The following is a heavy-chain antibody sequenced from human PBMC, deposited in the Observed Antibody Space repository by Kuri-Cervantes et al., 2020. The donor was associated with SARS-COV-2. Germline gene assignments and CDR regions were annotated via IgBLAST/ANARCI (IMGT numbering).Heavy chain of an antibody. CDR3: ARDEGPHYYDSSGYSGNAFDI. CDR1: GYTFTSYG. V-gene: IGHV1-18*01. D-gene: IGHD3-22*01. CDR2: ISAYNGNT. Sequence: ASVKVSCKASGYTFTSYGISWVRQAPGQGLEWMGWISAYNGNTNYAQKLQGRVTMTTDTSTSTAYMELRSLRSDDTAVYYCARDEGPHYYDSSGYSGNAFDIWGQGTMVTVSS. J-gene: IGHJ3*02.